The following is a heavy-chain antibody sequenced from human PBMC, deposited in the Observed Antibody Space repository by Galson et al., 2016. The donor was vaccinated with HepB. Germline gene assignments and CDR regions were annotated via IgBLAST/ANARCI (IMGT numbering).Heavy chain of an antibody. D-gene: IGHD6-6*01. CDR3: FTHSSVGFDY. CDR2: ISYHGINK. J-gene: IGHJ4*02. Sequence: SLRLSCAASGFTFSDYGMHWVRQAPGKGLEWVAVISYHGINKYYVDSAKGRFTISRDDSKSTVFLQMNSLRVEDSAIYYCFTHSSVGFDYWGQGTLVTVSS. V-gene: IGHV3-30*03. CDR1: GFTFSDYG.